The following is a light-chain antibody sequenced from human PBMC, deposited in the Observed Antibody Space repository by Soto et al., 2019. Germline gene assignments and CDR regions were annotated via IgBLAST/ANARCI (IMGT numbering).Light chain of an antibody. V-gene: IGLV2-8*01. CDR2: EVS. Sequence: QSVLTQPPSASGSPGQSVTISCTGNSSDVGGYNYVSWYQQHPGKAPKLMIYEVSKRPSGVPDRFSGSKSGNTASLTVSGLQAEDEADYYCRSYAGSNKRVFGTGNMVTVL. J-gene: IGLJ1*01. CDR3: RSYAGSNKRV. CDR1: SSDVGGYNY.